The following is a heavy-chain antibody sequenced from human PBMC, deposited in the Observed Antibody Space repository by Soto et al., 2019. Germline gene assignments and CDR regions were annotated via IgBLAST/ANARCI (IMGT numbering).Heavy chain of an antibody. J-gene: IGHJ5*02. Sequence: QVQLVQSGAEVKKPGSSVKVSCKASGGTFSSYAISWVRQAPGQGLEWMGGIIPIFGTAKYAQKFQGRVTITADESTSTDYMGLSSLRSEDTAVYYCARGRGMGEYSSASARFDPWGQGTLVPVSS. CDR2: IIPIFGTA. V-gene: IGHV1-69*01. CDR1: GGTFSSYA. CDR3: ARGRGMGEYSSASARFDP. D-gene: IGHD6-6*01.